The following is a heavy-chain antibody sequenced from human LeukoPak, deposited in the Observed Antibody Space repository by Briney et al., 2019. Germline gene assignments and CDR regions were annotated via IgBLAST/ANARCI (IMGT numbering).Heavy chain of an antibody. CDR1: GFAFSSYW. J-gene: IGHJ4*02. CDR2: IKQDGSDK. CDR3: ATIADSPRFDH. D-gene: IGHD2-21*01. Sequence: PGGSLRLSCAASGFAFSSYWMSWVRQAPGKGLEWVANIKQDGSDKYYVDSVKGRFTISRDNAKNSLYLQMNSLGVEDTAVYYCATIADSPRFDHWGQGTLVTVSS. V-gene: IGHV3-7*01.